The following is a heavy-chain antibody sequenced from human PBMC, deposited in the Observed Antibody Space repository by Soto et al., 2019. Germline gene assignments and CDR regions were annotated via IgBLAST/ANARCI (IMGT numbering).Heavy chain of an antibody. CDR2: IIPIFGTA. J-gene: IGHJ6*02. CDR1: GGTFSSYA. D-gene: IGHD4-17*01. Sequence: GASVKVSCKASGGTFSSYAISWVRQAPGQGLEWMGGIIPIFGTANYAQKFQGRVTITADESTSTAYMELSSLRSEDTAVYYCARRGTTVITHYYYYGMDVWGQGTTVTVSS. V-gene: IGHV1-69*13. CDR3: ARRGTTVITHYYYYGMDV.